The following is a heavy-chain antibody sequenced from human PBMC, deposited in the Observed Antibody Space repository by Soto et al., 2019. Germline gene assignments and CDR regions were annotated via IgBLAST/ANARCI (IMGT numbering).Heavy chain of an antibody. V-gene: IGHV4-59*01. Sequence: SETLSLTCTVSGGSISSYYWSWIRQPPGKGLEWIGYIYYSGSTNYNPSLKSRVTISVDTSKNQFSLKLSSVTAADTAVYYCARAKDDYGDYVGPGFDPWGQGTLVTVSS. CDR1: GGSISSYY. CDR2: IYYSGST. D-gene: IGHD4-17*01. CDR3: ARAKDDYGDYVGPGFDP. J-gene: IGHJ5*02.